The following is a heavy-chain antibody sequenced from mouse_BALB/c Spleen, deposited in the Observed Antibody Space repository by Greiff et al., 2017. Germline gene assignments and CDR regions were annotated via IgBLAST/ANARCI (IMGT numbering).Heavy chain of an antibody. V-gene: IGHV14-4*02. Sequence: EVQLQQSGAELVRSGASVKLSCTASGFNIKDYYMHWVKQRPEQGLEWIGWIDPENGDTEYAPKFQGKATMTADTSSNTAYLQLSSLTSEDTAVYYCARGYRYEDYWGQGTTLTVSS. CDR1: GFNIKDYY. CDR3: ARGYRYEDY. J-gene: IGHJ2*01. CDR2: IDPENGDT. D-gene: IGHD2-14*01.